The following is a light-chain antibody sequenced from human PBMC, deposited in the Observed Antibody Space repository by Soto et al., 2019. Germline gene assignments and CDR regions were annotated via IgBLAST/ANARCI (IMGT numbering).Light chain of an antibody. CDR3: QQYGSSSFT. J-gene: IGKJ3*01. Sequence: EIVLTQSPGTLSLSPGERATLSCRASQSVSSSYLAWYQQKPGQAPRLLIYGASSRATGIPDRFSGSGSGTDSTLTISRLEPEDFAVYYSQQYGSSSFTFGPGTKVDIK. CDR2: GAS. CDR1: QSVSSSY. V-gene: IGKV3-20*01.